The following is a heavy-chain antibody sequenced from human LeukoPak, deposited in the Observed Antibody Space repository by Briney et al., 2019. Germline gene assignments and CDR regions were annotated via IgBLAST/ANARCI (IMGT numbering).Heavy chain of an antibody. V-gene: IGHV3-30*18. J-gene: IGHJ4*02. CDR3: AKDQYYGGTLDY. D-gene: IGHD4-23*01. Sequence: GGSLRLSCAASGFTFSSSGMHWVRQAPGKGLEWVAVISYDGTNKYSADSVKGRFTISRDNFKNTLYLQMNSLRAEDTAVYYCAKDQYYGGTLDYWGQGTLVTVSS. CDR1: GFTFSSSG. CDR2: ISYDGTNK.